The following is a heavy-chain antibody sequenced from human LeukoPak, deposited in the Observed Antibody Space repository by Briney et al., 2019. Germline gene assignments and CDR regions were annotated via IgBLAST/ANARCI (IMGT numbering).Heavy chain of an antibody. CDR1: GLTVSSYS. D-gene: IGHD2-15*01. CDR2: ISSSSSTI. V-gene: IGHV3-48*02. CDR3: ARARASGRSGFDY. J-gene: IGHJ4*02. Sequence: QAGGSLRLSCVASGLTVSSYSMNWVRQAPGKGLEWVSYISSSSSTIYYADSVKGRFTISRDNAKNSLDLQMNSLRDKDTAVYYCARARASGRSGFDYWGQGTLVTVSS.